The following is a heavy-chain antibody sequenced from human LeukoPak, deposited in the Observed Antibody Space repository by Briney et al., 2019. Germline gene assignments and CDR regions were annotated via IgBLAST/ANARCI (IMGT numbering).Heavy chain of an antibody. Sequence: GASVKVSCKASGYTFTSYGVSWVRQAPGQGLEWMGWISAYNGNTNYAQKLQGRVTMTTDTSTSTAYMELRSLRSDDTAVYYCARDLKVLGSIAVADNYFDYWGQGTLVTVSS. CDR3: ARDLKVLGSIAVADNYFDY. CDR2: ISAYNGNT. CDR1: GYTFTSYG. D-gene: IGHD6-19*01. V-gene: IGHV1-18*01. J-gene: IGHJ4*02.